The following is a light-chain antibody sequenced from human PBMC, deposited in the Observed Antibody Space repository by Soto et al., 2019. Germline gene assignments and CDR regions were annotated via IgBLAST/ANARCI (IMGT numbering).Light chain of an antibody. J-gene: IGLJ2*01. Sequence: QSVLTQPPSVSGSPGQSVTISCTGTSSDVGSYNRVSWYQQPPGTAPKLMIYDVTKRPSGVPDRISGSKSGNTASLTISGLQAEDEADYYCCSYAGSYSWVFCGGTKLTVL. V-gene: IGLV2-18*02. CDR1: SSDVGSYNR. CDR3: CSYAGSYSWV. CDR2: DVT.